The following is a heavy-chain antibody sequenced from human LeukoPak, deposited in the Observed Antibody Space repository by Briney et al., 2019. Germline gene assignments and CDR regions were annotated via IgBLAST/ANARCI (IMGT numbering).Heavy chain of an antibody. CDR1: GYTFTSYA. D-gene: IGHD5-12*01. CDR3: AREFSGYSGYDYPNLDY. J-gene: IGHJ4*02. CDR2: IIPILGIA. V-gene: IGHV1-69*04. Sequence: ASVKVSCKASGYTFTSYAISWVRQAPGQGLEWMGRIIPILGIANYAQKFQGRVTITADKSTSTAYMELSSLRSEDTAVYYCAREFSGYSGYDYPNLDYWGQGTLVTVSS.